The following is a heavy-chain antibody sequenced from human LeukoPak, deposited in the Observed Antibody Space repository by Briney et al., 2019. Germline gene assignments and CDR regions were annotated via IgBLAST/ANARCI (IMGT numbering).Heavy chain of an antibody. V-gene: IGHV3-23*01. Sequence: GGSLRLSCAASGFTFSSYAMSWVRQASGKGLEWVSAISGSGGSTYYADSVKGRFTISRDNSKNTLYLQMNSLRAEDTAVYYCAKDGAKPYSGYDFNWFDPWGQGTLVTVSS. D-gene: IGHD5-12*01. J-gene: IGHJ5*02. CDR1: GFTFSSYA. CDR2: ISGSGGST. CDR3: AKDGAKPYSGYDFNWFDP.